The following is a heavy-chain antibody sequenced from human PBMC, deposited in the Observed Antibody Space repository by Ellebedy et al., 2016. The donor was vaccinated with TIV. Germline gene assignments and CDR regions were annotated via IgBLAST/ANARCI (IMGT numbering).Heavy chain of an antibody. CDR1: GFIFSSYW. CDR3: ARGDRAGTTRLVDY. J-gene: IGHJ4*02. CDR2: INSDGSST. D-gene: IGHD1-7*01. V-gene: IGHV3-74*01. Sequence: GESLKISCAASGFIFSSYWMHWVRQAPGKGLVWVSRINSDGSSTSYADSVKGRFTISRDNAKNTLYLQMNSLRAEDTAVYYCARGDRAGTTRLVDYWGQGTLVTVSS.